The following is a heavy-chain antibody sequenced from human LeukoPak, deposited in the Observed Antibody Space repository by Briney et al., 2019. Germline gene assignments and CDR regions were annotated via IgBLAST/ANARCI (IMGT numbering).Heavy chain of an antibody. V-gene: IGHV4-39*01. CDR3: ARLWQNWFDP. CDR1: GGSISSSSYY. J-gene: IGHJ5*02. Sequence: PETLSLTCTVSGGSISSSSYYWGWIRQPPGKGLEWIGSIYYSGSTYYNPSLKSRVTISVDTSKNQFSLKLSSVTAADTAVYYCARLWQNWFDPWGQGTLVTVSS. CDR2: IYYSGST.